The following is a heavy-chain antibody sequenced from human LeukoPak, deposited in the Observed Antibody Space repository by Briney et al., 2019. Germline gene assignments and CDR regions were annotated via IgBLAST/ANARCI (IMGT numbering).Heavy chain of an antibody. CDR3: ARVRGDFETD. D-gene: IGHD3-16*01. Sequence: PSETLSLTCSVPGGSISSYYWTWIRQPPGKGLGWIGYRYYSGSTTYNPSLKSRVTISVDTSKSQFSLKLISVTAADTAIYYCARVRGDFETDWGQGTLVTVSS. CDR1: GGSISSYY. CDR2: RYYSGST. J-gene: IGHJ1*01. V-gene: IGHV4-59*01.